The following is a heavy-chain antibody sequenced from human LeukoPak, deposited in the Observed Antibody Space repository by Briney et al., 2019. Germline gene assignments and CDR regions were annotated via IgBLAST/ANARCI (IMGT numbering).Heavy chain of an antibody. CDR1: GYTFSGTGWY. V-gene: IGHV1-2*02. D-gene: IGHD3-10*01. CDR2: IHPNNGDT. Sequence: ASVKVSCKASGYTFSGTGWYLYWLRQAPGQGLECMGWIHPNNGDTAYAQKFEGRVAMTRDTSISTAYTELRRLRPDDTAVYFCARDGPAQMVDLDYWGQGTLVTVSS. CDR3: ARDGPAQMVDLDY. J-gene: IGHJ4*02.